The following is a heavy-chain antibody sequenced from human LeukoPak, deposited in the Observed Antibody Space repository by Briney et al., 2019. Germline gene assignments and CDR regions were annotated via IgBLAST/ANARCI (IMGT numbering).Heavy chain of an antibody. Sequence: PGGSLRLSCAASGFTFSSYAMSWVRQAPGKGLEWVSGLSGSGGNTYYADSVKGRFTISRDNSKNTLYLQMNSLRAEDTAVYYCAKGDNWNVNAVDMWGQGTMVTVSS. J-gene: IGHJ3*02. D-gene: IGHD1-1*01. V-gene: IGHV3-23*01. CDR2: LSGSGGNT. CDR1: GFTFSSYA. CDR3: AKGDNWNVNAVDM.